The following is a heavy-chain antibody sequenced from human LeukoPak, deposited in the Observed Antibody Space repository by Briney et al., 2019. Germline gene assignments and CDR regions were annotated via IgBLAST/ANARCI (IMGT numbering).Heavy chain of an antibody. Sequence: PGGSLRLSCAASGFTLNTHWMSWGRQAPGKGLEWVANIKQDGRDTYYVDSVKGRFTISRDNAKNSLNLQMNSLRAEDTAMYYCATSEGYWGQGTLVTVSS. CDR3: ATSEGY. CDR2: IKQDGRDT. J-gene: IGHJ4*02. CDR1: GFTLNTHW. V-gene: IGHV3-7*03.